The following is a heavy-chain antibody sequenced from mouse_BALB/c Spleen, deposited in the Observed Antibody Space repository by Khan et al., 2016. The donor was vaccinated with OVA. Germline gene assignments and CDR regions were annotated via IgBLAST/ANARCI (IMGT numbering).Heavy chain of an antibody. CDR2: IWSDGST. CDR3: ARWFDGYSSLYAMDY. Sequence: QVQLKQSGPGLVAPSQSLSITCTVSGFSLTTYGVHWVRQPPGKGLEWLVVIWSDGSTNYNSDLKSRLSISKDNSKSQVFLKMNSLQTDDTAMYYCARWFDGYSSLYAMDYWGQGTSVTVSS. V-gene: IGHV2-6*02. J-gene: IGHJ4*01. CDR1: GFSLTTYG. D-gene: IGHD2-3*01.